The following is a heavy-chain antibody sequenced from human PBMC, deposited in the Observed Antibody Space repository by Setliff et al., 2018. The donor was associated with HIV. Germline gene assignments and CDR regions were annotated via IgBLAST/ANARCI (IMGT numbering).Heavy chain of an antibody. J-gene: IGHJ4*02. CDR2: ILYGGTT. Sequence: LSLTCTVSGGSISDTRYYWGWVRQPPGKGLEWIGNILYGGTTFYNPSLRSRVTVSIDTTKTQFSLKMCSVTAADTAVYYCARPQLGLGGGSHFDYWGQGILVTVSS. V-gene: IGHV4-39*01. CDR3: ARPQLGLGGGSHFDY. D-gene: IGHD1-1*01. CDR1: GGSISDTRYY.